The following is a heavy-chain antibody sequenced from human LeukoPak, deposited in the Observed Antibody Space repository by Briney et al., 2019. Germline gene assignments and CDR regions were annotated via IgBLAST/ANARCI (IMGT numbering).Heavy chain of an antibody. CDR3: ARVRIFGVVPNWFDP. CDR2: YYYSGST. CDR1: GGSISSYY. D-gene: IGHD3-3*01. Sequence: SETLSLTCTVSGGSISSYYWSWIRQPPGKGLVWIVHYYYSGSTNYNHSLKSRVTISVDTSKNQFSLKLSSVTAADTAVYYCARVRIFGVVPNWFDPWGQGTLVTVSS. J-gene: IGHJ5*02. V-gene: IGHV4-59*01.